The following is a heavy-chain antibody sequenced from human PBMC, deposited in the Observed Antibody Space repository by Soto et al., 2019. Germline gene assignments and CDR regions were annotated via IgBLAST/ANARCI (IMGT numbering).Heavy chain of an antibody. D-gene: IGHD3-10*01. CDR2: IYHSGST. CDR3: ARDQIWFGDFHYYGMDV. CDR1: GGSISSSNW. Sequence: SETLSLTCTVSGGSISSSNWWCWVRQPPVKGLEWIGEIYHSGSTNYNPSLKSRVTISVDKSKNQFSLKLSSVTAADTAVYYCARDQIWFGDFHYYGMDVWGQGTTVTVSS. V-gene: IGHV4-4*02. J-gene: IGHJ6*02.